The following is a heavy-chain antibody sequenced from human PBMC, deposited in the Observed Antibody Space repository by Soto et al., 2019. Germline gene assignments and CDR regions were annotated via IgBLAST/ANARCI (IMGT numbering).Heavy chain of an antibody. CDR2: NIPRFGTA. D-gene: IGHD2-8*01. J-gene: IGHJ6*02. CDR3: ARNQGSLITAAQGGYFYYGLDV. V-gene: IGHV1-69*01. Sequence: QVQLVQSGAEVKKPGSSVKVSCKASGGTFSSYALSWVRQAPGQGLEWMGGNIPRFGTANYAQKLQGRVTVNGDEIPSNGYMGASSLETEGNGVNYRARNQGSLITAAQGGYFYYGLDVWGQGTTVIVSS. CDR1: GGTFSSYA.